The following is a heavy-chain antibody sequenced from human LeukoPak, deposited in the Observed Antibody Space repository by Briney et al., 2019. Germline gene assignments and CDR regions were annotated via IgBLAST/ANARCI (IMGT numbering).Heavy chain of an antibody. V-gene: IGHV3-53*01. CDR2: IYSGGST. D-gene: IGHD3-22*01. CDR3: ARDSDSSGKPL. J-gene: IGHJ4*02. Sequence: GGSLRLSCAASGFTVSSNYMSWVRQAPGKGLEWVSVIYSGGSTYYADSVKGRFTISRDNSKNTLYLRMNSLRAEDTAVYYCARDSDSSGKPLWGQGTLVTVSS. CDR1: GFTVSSNY.